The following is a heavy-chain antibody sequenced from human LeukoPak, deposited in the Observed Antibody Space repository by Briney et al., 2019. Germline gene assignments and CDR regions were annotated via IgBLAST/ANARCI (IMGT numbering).Heavy chain of an antibody. CDR2: INHSGST. CDR1: GGSFSGYY. D-gene: IGHD3-10*01. V-gene: IGHV4-34*01. CDR3: ARALSITMVRGTPYMDV. Sequence: SETLSLTCAVYGGSFSGYYWSWIRQPPGKGLEWIGEINHSGSTNYNPSLKSRVTISVDKSKNQFSLKLSSVTAADTAVYYCARALSITMVRGTPYMDVWGKGTTVTVSS. J-gene: IGHJ6*03.